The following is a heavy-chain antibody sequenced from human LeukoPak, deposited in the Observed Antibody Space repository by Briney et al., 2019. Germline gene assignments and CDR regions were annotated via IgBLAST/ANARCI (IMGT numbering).Heavy chain of an antibody. CDR2: IYYSGST. Sequence: SETLSLTCTVSGGSISSGDYYWSWIRQPPGKGLEWIGYIYYSGSTYYNPSLKSRVTISVDTSKNQFSLKLSPVTAADTAVYYCARDRSLLWFGELLPSGFDPWGQGTLVTVSS. CDR3: ARDRSLLWFGELLPSGFDP. J-gene: IGHJ5*02. CDR1: GGSISSGDYY. V-gene: IGHV4-30-4*01. D-gene: IGHD3-10*01.